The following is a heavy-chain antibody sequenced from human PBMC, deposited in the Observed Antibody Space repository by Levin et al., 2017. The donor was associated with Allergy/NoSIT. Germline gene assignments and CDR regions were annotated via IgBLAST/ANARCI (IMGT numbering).Heavy chain of an antibody. Sequence: GESLKISCAASGFTFSTHDMTWVRQAPGKGLEWVSTISSTGDTTYSADSVRGRFTISRDNSKSTLYLQMNSLRAEDTAVYYCAKVGSRPYYDYNSRAGRGAFDIWGQGTMVTVSS. J-gene: IGHJ3*02. D-gene: IGHD3-22*01. V-gene: IGHV3-23*01. CDR1: GFTFSTHD. CDR3: AKVGSRPYYDYNSRAGRGAFDI. CDR2: ISSTGDTT.